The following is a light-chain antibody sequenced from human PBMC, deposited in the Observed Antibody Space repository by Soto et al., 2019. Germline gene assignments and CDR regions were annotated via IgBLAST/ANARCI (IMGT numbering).Light chain of an antibody. J-gene: IGKJ5*01. V-gene: IGKV3-11*01. CDR3: QQRSTSIT. CDR1: QTVSSY. CDR2: DES. Sequence: IVLTQSPATLSLCPGETATLSCRASQTVSSYLSWYQHKPGQAPRLLIYDESKRAPGIPARFSGSGSGTDFTLTISSLEPEDFAVYYCQQRSTSITFGQGTRLE.